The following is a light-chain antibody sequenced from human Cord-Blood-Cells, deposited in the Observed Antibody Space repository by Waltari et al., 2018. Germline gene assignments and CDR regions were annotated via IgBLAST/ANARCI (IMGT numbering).Light chain of an antibody. V-gene: IGLV2-14*01. CDR2: EVS. Sequence: QSALPQPASVSGSPGQSLTISCTGTSSAVGGYKYVSWYQQHPGKAPKLMIYEVSNRPSGVSNRFSGSKSGNTASLTISGLQAEDEADYYSSSYTSSSSWVFGGGTKLTVL. CDR3: SSYTSSSSWV. CDR1: SSAVGGYKY. J-gene: IGLJ3*02.